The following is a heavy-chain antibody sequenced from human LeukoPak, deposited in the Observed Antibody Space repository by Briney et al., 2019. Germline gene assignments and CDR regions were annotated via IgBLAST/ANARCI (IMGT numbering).Heavy chain of an antibody. J-gene: IGHJ3*02. CDR3: ARGADNYVSGSSGPKKNAFDI. D-gene: IGHD3-10*01. Sequence: GGSLRLSCAASGFTFSNYAMGWVRQAPGKGLEWVSTISGSGGNTYYADSVKGRFTISRDNSKNTLYLQMNSLKAEDTAVYYCARGADNYVSGSSGPKKNAFDIWGQGTMVTVSS. V-gene: IGHV3-23*01. CDR2: ISGSGGNT. CDR1: GFTFSNYA.